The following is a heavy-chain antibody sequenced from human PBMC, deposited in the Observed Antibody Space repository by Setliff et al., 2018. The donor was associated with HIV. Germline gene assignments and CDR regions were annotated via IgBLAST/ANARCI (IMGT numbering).Heavy chain of an antibody. CDR2: IYHSGST. Sequence: SETLSLTCAVSGGSISSNNWWTWVRQPPGKGLEWIGEIYHSGSTNYNPSLKRRVTISVDKSKNQFSLKLSSVTAADAAVYYCAGEYCDILTGYYNRRSYYLDYWGQGTLVTVSS. J-gene: IGHJ4*02. D-gene: IGHD3-9*01. CDR1: GGSISSNNW. V-gene: IGHV4-4*02. CDR3: AGEYCDILTGYYNRRSYYLDY.